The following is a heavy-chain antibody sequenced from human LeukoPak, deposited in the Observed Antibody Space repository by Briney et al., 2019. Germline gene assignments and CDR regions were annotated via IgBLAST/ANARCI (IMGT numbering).Heavy chain of an antibody. Sequence: PGGSLRLSCATSGFTFSSFWMTWVRQAPGKGLEWVSYISSSSSTIYYADSVKGRFTISRDNAKNSLYLQMNSLRAEDTAVYYCARGQGYYGSGSYYKVPHDAFDIWGQGTMVTVSS. CDR1: GFTFSSFW. CDR3: ARGQGYYGSGSYYKVPHDAFDI. CDR2: ISSSSSTI. D-gene: IGHD3-10*01. J-gene: IGHJ3*02. V-gene: IGHV3-48*01.